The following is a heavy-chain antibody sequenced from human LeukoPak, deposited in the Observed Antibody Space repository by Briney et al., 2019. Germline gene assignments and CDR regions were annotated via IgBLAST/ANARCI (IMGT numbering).Heavy chain of an antibody. CDR1: GFAFSRYA. J-gene: IGHJ4*02. CDR2: ISGSPGST. CDR3: AKVLSLRDFDWVLNSDY. V-gene: IGHV3-23*01. D-gene: IGHD3-9*01. Sequence: PGGSLRLSWAASGFAFSRYAMSWVRQAPGKGLEWVSSISGSPGSTYYADSVKGRFAMSRDNSKNTLYLQMSSLRAEDTAVYYCAKVLSLRDFDWVLNSDYWGQGTLVTVSS.